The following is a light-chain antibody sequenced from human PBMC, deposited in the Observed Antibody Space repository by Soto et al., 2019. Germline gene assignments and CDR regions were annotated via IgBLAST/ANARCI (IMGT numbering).Light chain of an antibody. Sequence: DIQMTQSPSSLSASVGDTVTITCRASQDITNYLAWYQQRPGKLPKLLIYAASTLRAGVPSRFSGSGSGTDFTLTISGLQPDDVATYYCQEYDAAPWPFGQGTQVEIK. V-gene: IGKV1-27*01. CDR1: QDITNY. J-gene: IGKJ1*01. CDR3: QEYDAAPWP. CDR2: AAS.